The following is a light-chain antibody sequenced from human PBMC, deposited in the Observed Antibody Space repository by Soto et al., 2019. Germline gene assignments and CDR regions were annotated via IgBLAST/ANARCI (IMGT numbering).Light chain of an antibody. V-gene: IGLV2-14*01. CDR2: EVS. CDR3: SSHTSSGTHVV. CDR1: NSDVGSYNY. Sequence: QSALTQPASVSGSPGQSITISCTGTNSDVGSYNYVSWYQQYPGKAPKLMIYEVSDRPSGVSNRFSGSKSGNTASLTISGLQAEDEADYYCSSHTSSGTHVVFGGGTQLTVL. J-gene: IGLJ2*01.